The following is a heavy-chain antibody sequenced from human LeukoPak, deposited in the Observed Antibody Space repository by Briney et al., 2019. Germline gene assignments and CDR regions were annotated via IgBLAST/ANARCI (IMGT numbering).Heavy chain of an antibody. V-gene: IGHV4-31*01. CDR1: GGSISSSGYY. J-gene: IGHJ4*02. Sequence: PSETLSLTCTVSGGSISSSGYYWSWIRQHPGKGLEWIGYIYYSGSSYYNPSLKNTVSISVDTSTNQVSLRLSSVTAADTAVYYCARVRYSSSPAGCFDYWGQGTLVTVSS. CDR2: IYYSGSS. CDR3: ARVRYSSSPAGCFDY. D-gene: IGHD6-6*01.